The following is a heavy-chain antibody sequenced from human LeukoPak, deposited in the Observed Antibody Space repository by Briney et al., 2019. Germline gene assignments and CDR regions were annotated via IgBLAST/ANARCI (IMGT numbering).Heavy chain of an antibody. Sequence: PSETLSLTCAVYGGSFSGYYWSWIRQPPGKGLEWIGEINHSGSTNYNPSLKSRVTISVDTSKNQFSLKLSSVTAADTAVYYCARLRLLGAAAGTWGQGTLVTVSS. V-gene: IGHV4-34*01. CDR3: ARLRLLGAAAGT. CDR1: GGSFSGYY. D-gene: IGHD6-13*01. CDR2: INHSGST. J-gene: IGHJ4*02.